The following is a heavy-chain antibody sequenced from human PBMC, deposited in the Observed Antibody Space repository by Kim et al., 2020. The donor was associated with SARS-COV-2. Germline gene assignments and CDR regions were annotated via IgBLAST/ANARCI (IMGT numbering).Heavy chain of an antibody. CDR3: ARDGRVAARPGYYYYYMDV. Sequence: GRFTISRDNSKNTLYLQMNSLRAEDTAVYYCARDGRVAARPGYYYYYMDVWGKGTTVTVSS. J-gene: IGHJ6*03. D-gene: IGHD6-6*01. V-gene: IGHV3-66*01.